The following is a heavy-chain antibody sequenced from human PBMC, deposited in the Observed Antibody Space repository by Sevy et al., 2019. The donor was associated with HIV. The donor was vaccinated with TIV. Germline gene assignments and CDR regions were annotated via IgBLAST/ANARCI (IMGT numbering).Heavy chain of an antibody. V-gene: IGHV3-23*01. CDR3: AKDCLELSSGGSCYSGGPFDY. Sequence: GGSLRLSCAASGFTFSSYAMSWVRQAPGKGLEWVSAISGSGGSTYYADSVKGRFTISRDNSKNTLYLQMNSLRAEDTAVDYCAKDCLELSSGGSCYSGGPFDYWGQGTLVTVSS. J-gene: IGHJ4*02. D-gene: IGHD2-15*01. CDR2: ISGSGGST. CDR1: GFTFSSYA.